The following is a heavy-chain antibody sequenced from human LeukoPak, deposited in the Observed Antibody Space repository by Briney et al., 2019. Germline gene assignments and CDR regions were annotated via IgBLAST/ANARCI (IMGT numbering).Heavy chain of an antibody. CDR2: IKQDGSKK. D-gene: IGHD3-9*01. CDR3: TRVGHIDEGIDY. V-gene: IGHV3-7*04. J-gene: IGHJ4*02. Sequence: GGSLRLSCVASGFPFSSYWMTWVRQAPGKGLEWVANIKQDGSKKSYVDSVKGRFTISRDNAKNSLYLQMNSLGAEDTAIYYCTRVGHIDEGIDYWGQGTLVTVSS. CDR1: GFPFSSYW.